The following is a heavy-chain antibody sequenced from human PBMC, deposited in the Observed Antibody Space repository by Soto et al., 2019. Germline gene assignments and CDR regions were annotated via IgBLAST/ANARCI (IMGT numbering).Heavy chain of an antibody. D-gene: IGHD7-27*01. V-gene: IGHV3-7*01. CDR2: IKEDGSEK. CDR1: TFTFSTYW. CDR3: ARGGNWGSFDY. J-gene: IGHJ4*02. Sequence: EVQLVESGGGLVQPGGSLILSCAASTFTFSTYWMSWVRQAPGKGLEWVANIKEDGSEKEYVDSVKGRFTISRDNAKNSLYLQMNSLRAEDTDVYYCARGGNWGSFDYWGQGSLVTVSS.